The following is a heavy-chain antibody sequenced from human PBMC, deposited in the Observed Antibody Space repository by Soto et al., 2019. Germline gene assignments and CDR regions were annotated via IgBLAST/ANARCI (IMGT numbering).Heavy chain of an antibody. J-gene: IGHJ6*02. CDR1: GYTFTGYY. CDR2: INPNSGGT. Sequence: QVQLVQSGAEVKKPGASVKVSCKASGYTFTGYYMHWVRQAPGQGLEWMGWINPNSGGTNFTQKFQGRVTMTRDTSISTAYMELSRLRSDDTAVYYCARDLAKGYCSGGSCYYYGMDVWGQGTTVTVSS. CDR3: ARDLAKGYCSGGSCYYYGMDV. V-gene: IGHV1-2*02. D-gene: IGHD2-15*01.